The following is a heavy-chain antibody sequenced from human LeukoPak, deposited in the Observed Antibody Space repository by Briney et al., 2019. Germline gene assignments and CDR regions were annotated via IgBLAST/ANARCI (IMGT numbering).Heavy chain of an antibody. D-gene: IGHD6-6*01. V-gene: IGHV4-31*03. CDR2: VYYTGST. Sequence: SQTLSLTCTVSGGSVTRGGSYWGWIRQHPEKGLEWIGYVYYTGSTNYNPSLKSRVTISPDTPKNPFSLRVSSVTAADTAVYFCARLSAGRYGMDVWGQGRTVTVSS. CDR3: ARLSAGRYGMDV. J-gene: IGHJ6*01. CDR1: GGSVTRGGSY.